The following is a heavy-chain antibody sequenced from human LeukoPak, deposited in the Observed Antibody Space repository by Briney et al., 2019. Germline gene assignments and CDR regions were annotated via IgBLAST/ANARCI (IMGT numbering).Heavy chain of an antibody. D-gene: IGHD3-10*01. V-gene: IGHV3-66*01. J-gene: IGHJ4*02. CDR1: GFTVSSNY. CDR2: IYSGGST. CDR3: AREGSQGSGSYFGY. Sequence: GGSLRLFCAASGFTVSSNYMSWVRQAPGKGLEWVSVIYSGGSTYYADSVKGRFTISRDNSKNTLYLQMNSLRAEDTAVYYCAREGSQGSGSYFGYWGQGTLVTVSS.